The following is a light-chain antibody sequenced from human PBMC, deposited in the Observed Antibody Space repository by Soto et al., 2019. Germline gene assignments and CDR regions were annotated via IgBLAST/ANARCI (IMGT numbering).Light chain of an antibody. V-gene: IGKV3-20*01. Sequence: EIVLTQSPGTLSLSPGERATLSCRASQSVSTNYLAWYQQKPGQAPRLLIYGASSRATGIPDRFSGSGSGTDFTLTISTLEPEDFAVYYCQQYGSSPGTVGQGTKVDIK. CDR1: QSVSTNY. CDR2: GAS. CDR3: QQYGSSPGT. J-gene: IGKJ2*01.